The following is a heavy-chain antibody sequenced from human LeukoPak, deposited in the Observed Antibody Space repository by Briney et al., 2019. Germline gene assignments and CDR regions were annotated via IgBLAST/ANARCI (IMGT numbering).Heavy chain of an antibody. D-gene: IGHD3-22*01. CDR2: INHSGST. Sequence: PSETLSLTCAVYGGSFSGYYWSWIRQPPGKGLEWIGEINHSGSTNYNPSLKSRVTISVDTSKNQFSLKLSSVTAADTAVYYCARHGRSKTYYYDSSDSGWFDPWGQGTLVTVSS. J-gene: IGHJ5*02. CDR3: ARHGRSKTYYYDSSDSGWFDP. V-gene: IGHV4-34*01. CDR1: GGSFSGYY.